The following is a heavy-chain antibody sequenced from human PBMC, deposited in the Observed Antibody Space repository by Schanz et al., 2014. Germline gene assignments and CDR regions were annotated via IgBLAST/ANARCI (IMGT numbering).Heavy chain of an antibody. D-gene: IGHD1-26*01. CDR3: ARARGTYYYYYGMDV. CDR1: GFTFSNFA. J-gene: IGHJ6*02. CDR2: ISYDGSNK. Sequence: QVQLVESGGGVVQPGRSLRLSCAASGFTFSNFAIHWVRQAPGKGLEWVAVISYDGSNKYYADSVKGRFTISRDNSKNTLYLQMNSLRADDTAVYYCARARGTYYYYYGMDVWGQGTTVTVSS. V-gene: IGHV3-30*04.